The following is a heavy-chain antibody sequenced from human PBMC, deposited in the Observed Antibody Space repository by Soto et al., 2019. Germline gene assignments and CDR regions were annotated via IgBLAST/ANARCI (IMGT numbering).Heavy chain of an antibody. Sequence: LRLSCAVSGRPVSGTQMRWVRQAPGKGLQWVSVIYSAGSTYYANAVKGRFTISRDISENKIFLELNGLTVDDTAVYYCARAREPEYSSSIFFDYWGRGTVVTVSS. CDR3: ARAREPEYSSSIFFDY. D-gene: IGHD6-6*01. CDR2: IYSAGST. V-gene: IGHV3-53*01. CDR1: GRPVSGTQ. J-gene: IGHJ4*01.